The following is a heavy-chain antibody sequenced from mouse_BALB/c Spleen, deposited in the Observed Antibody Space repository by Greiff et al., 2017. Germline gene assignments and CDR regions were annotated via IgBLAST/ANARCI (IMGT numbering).Heavy chain of an antibody. CDR2: IRLKSNNYAT. CDR3: TQSPYYYGSSYGFDV. V-gene: IGHV6-6*02. J-gene: IGHJ1*01. Sequence: DVMLVESGGGLVQPGGSMKLSCVASGFTFSNYWMNWVRQSPEKGLEWVAEIRLKSNNYATHYAESVKGRFTISRDDSKSSVYLQMNNLRAEDTGIYYCTQSPYYYGSSYGFDVWGAGTTVTVSS. D-gene: IGHD1-1*01. CDR1: GFTFSNYW.